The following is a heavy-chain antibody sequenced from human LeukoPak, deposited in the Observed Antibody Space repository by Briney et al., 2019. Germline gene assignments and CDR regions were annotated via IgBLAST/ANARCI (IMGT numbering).Heavy chain of an antibody. CDR1: GGSFSGYY. V-gene: IGHV4-34*01. D-gene: IGHD3-10*01. CDR2: INHSGST. J-gene: IGHJ4*02. Sequence: SETLSLTCAVYGGSFSGYYWSWIRQPPGKGLEWIGEINHSGSTNYNPSLKSRATISVDTSKNQFSLKLSSVTAADTAVYYCARGQRFWFWPFDYWGQGTLVTVSS. CDR3: ARGQRFWFWPFDY.